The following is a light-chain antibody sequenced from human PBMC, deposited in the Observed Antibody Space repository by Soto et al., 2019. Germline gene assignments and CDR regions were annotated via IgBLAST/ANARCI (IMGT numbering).Light chain of an antibody. CDR3: SSYAGSNTVYI. V-gene: IGLV2-8*01. CDR2: EVT. J-gene: IGLJ1*01. Sequence: QSALTQPPSASGSPGQSVTISCTGTSTDVGAYDYVSWYQQHPGKAPKLMIYEVTKRPSGVPDRFSGSKSGNTASLTVSGLQADDDADYYCSSYAGSNTVYIFGSGTKVTVL. CDR1: STDVGAYDY.